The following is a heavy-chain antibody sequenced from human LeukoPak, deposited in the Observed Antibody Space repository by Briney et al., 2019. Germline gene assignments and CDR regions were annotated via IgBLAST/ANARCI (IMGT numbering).Heavy chain of an antibody. V-gene: IGHV3-73*01. Sequence: GGSLRLSCAASGFTFSGSAMHWVRQASGKGLEWVGRIRSKANSYATAYAASVKGRFTISRDDSKNTAYLQMNSLKTEDTAVYYCARGPVIPARIAVAGTAIDYWGQGTLFTVSS. D-gene: IGHD6-19*01. CDR2: IRSKANSYAT. CDR3: ARGPVIPARIAVAGTAIDY. J-gene: IGHJ4*02. CDR1: GFTFSGSA.